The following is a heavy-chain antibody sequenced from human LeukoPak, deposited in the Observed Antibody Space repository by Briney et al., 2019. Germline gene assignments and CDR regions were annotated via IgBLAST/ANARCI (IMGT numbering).Heavy chain of an antibody. D-gene: IGHD3-22*01. Sequence: ASVKVSCKASGYTFFNYGISWVRQVQGQGLQWMGWVSGYDGDTNYAQQFQGRLTMTSDTSSRTAYMELRSLTFDDTAVYYCARDYDKSGGDCFDPWGQGTLVIVSS. CDR2: VSGYDGDT. V-gene: IGHV1-18*01. CDR1: GYTFFNYG. CDR3: ARDYDKSGGDCFDP. J-gene: IGHJ5*02.